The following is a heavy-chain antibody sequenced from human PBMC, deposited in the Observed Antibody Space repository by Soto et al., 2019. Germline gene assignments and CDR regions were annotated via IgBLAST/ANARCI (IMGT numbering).Heavy chain of an antibody. V-gene: IGHV1-18*04. CDR3: TRERLNTGWYGFDH. D-gene: IGHD6-19*01. CDR1: GYTFSNYD. Sequence: QVQLVQSGGEVKKPGASVKVSCKTSGYTFSNYDFSWVRQAPGLGLEWMGWVSNKNGVTNYAEKFRDRVTMTTDISTNTIYMELRSLRSDDTAVYFCTRERLNTGWYGFDHWGQGTQVTVSS. J-gene: IGHJ4*02. CDR2: VSNKNGVT.